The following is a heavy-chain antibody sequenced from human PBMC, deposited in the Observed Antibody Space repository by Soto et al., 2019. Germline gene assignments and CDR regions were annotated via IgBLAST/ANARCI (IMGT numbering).Heavy chain of an antibody. D-gene: IGHD4-17*01. V-gene: IGHV4-39*01. CDR2: IYYSGST. CDR1: GGSISSSSYY. Sequence: TLSLTCTVSGGSISSSSYYWGWIRQPPGKGLEWIGSIYYSGSTYYNPSLKSRVTISVDTSKNQFSLKLSSVTAADTAVYYCARTTVTTYADIWGQGTMVTVSS. CDR3: ARTTVTTYADI. J-gene: IGHJ3*02.